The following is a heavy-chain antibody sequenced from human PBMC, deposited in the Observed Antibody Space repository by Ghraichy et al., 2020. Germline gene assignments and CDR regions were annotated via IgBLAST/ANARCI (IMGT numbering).Heavy chain of an antibody. J-gene: IGHJ6*02. V-gene: IGHV4-39*01. D-gene: IGHD6-19*01. CDR3: ARHPREQWLVPYYYYYGMDV. Sequence: SETLSLTCTVSGGSISSSSYYWGWIRQPPGKGLEWIGSIYYSGSTYYNPSLKSRVTISVDTSKNQFSLKLSSVTAADTAVYYCARHPREQWLVPYYYYYGMDVWSQGTTVTVSS. CDR2: IYYSGST. CDR1: GGSISSSSYY.